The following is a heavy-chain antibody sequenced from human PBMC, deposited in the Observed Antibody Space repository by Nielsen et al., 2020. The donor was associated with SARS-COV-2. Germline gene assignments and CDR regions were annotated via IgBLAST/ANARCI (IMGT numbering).Heavy chain of an antibody. D-gene: IGHD5-12*01. J-gene: IGHJ6*02. CDR1: GFAFNTYA. CDR3: AKEQVDIVLTGNYGMDV. V-gene: IGHV3-23*01. Sequence: GESLKISCAASGFAFNTYAMSWVRQAPGKGLEWVSGISGSGRDTYYADSVKGRFTISRDNSKNTLYLQMNSLRAEDTAVYYCAKEQVDIVLTGNYGMDVWGQGTTVTVSS. CDR2: ISGSGRDT.